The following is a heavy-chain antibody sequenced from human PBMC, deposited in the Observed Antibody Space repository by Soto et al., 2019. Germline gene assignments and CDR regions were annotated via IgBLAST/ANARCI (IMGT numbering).Heavy chain of an antibody. D-gene: IGHD4-17*01. V-gene: IGHV1-18*01. CDR2: ISAYNGNT. J-gene: IGHJ4*02. CDR1: GYTFTSYG. Sequence: ASVKVSCKASGYTFTSYGISWVRRAPGQGLEWMGWISAYNGNTNYAQKLQGRVTMTTDTSTSTAYMELRSLRSDDTAVYYCARGLRWSGADDYGMDFFNYWGQGASVTVSS. CDR3: ARGLRWSGADDYGMDFFNY.